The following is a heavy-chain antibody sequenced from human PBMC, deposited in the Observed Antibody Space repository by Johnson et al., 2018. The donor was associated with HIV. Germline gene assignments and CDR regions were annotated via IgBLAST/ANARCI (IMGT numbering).Heavy chain of an antibody. Sequence: VQLVESGGGLVQPGGSLRLSCAASGFTFSSYAMSWVRQAPGKGLEWVSAISGSGGNTSYADSVKGRFTISRDNSKNTLYRQMNSLKPEDTAVYYCAREGKDAFDICGQGTMVTVSS. CDR2: ISGSGGNT. CDR1: GFTFSSYA. J-gene: IGHJ3*02. CDR3: AREGKDAFDI. V-gene: IGHV3-23*04. D-gene: IGHD3-10*01.